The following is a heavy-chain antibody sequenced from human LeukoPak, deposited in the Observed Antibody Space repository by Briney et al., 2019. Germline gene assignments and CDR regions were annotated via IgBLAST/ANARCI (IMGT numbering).Heavy chain of an antibody. Sequence: PSETLSLTCAVYGGSSSGYYWSWIRQPPGKGLEWIGEINHSGSTNYNPSLKSRVTISVDTSKNQFSLKLSSVTAADTAVYYCARSRSRVRGVQYYFDYWGQGTLVTVSS. CDR3: ARSRSRVRGVQYYFDY. J-gene: IGHJ4*02. D-gene: IGHD3-10*01. CDR2: INHSGST. CDR1: GGSSSGYY. V-gene: IGHV4-34*01.